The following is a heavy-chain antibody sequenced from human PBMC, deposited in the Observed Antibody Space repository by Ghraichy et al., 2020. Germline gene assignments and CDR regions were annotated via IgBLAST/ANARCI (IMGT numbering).Heavy chain of an antibody. V-gene: IGHV4-34*01. D-gene: IGHD3-22*01. CDR2: INHSGST. CDR3: ARGARRTMIVVVITPFNYYYGMDV. Sequence: SETLSLTCAVYGGSFSGYYWSWIRQPPGKGLEWIGEINHSGSTNYNPSLKSRVTISVDTSKNQFSLKLSSVTAADTAVYYCARGARRTMIVVVITPFNYYYGMDVWGQGTTVTVSS. CDR1: GGSFSGYY. J-gene: IGHJ6*02.